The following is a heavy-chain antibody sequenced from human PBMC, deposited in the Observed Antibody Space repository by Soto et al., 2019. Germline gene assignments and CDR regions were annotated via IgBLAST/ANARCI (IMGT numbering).Heavy chain of an antibody. V-gene: IGHV5-10-1*01. D-gene: IGHD6-13*01. CDR1: GYSFTSYW. J-gene: IGHJ6*02. CDR2: IDPSDSYT. CDR3: ARRIAAAGKRVYGMDV. Sequence: PGKSLKISCKGSGYSFTSYWISWVRQMPGKGLEWMGRIDPSDSYTNYSPSFQGHVTISADKSISTAYLQWSSLKASDTAMYYCARRIAAAGKRVYGMDVWGQGTTVTVSS.